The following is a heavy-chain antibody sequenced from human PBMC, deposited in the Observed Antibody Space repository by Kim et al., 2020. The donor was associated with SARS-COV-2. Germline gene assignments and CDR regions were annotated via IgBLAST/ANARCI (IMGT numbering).Heavy chain of an antibody. V-gene: IGHV3-11*06. Sequence: LSLTCAASGFTFSDYYMSWIRQAPGKGLEWVSYISSSSSYTNYADSVKGRFTISRDNAKNSLYLQMNSLRAEDTAVYYCARLKGSSWSPNFDYWGQGTLVTVSS. CDR3: ARLKGSSWSPNFDY. CDR1: GFTFSDYY. J-gene: IGHJ4*02. D-gene: IGHD6-13*01. CDR2: ISSSSSYT.